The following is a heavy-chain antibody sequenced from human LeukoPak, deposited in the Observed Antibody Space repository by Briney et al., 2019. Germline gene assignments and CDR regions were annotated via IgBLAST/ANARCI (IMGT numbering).Heavy chain of an antibody. CDR1: GYTFTGYY. V-gene: IGHV1-2*02. Sequence: ASVKVSCKASGYTFTGYYMHWVRQGPGQGLEWMGWINPNSGGTNYAQKFQGRVAMTRDTSITTGYMELSRLRSDDTAVYYCARGTSGWYYYFDYWAQGVLVTVSS. J-gene: IGHJ4*02. CDR2: INPNSGGT. CDR3: ARGTSGWYYYFDY. D-gene: IGHD6-19*01.